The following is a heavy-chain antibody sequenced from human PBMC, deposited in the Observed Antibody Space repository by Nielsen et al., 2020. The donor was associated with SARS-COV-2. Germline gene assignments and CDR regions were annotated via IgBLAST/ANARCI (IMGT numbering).Heavy chain of an antibody. V-gene: IGHV3-21*01. Sequence: GESLKISCAASGFTFTTYTMNWVRQAPGKGLEWVSAISSSSSYIYYADSVKGRFTISRDNAKNSLYLQMNSLRAEDTAVYYCTTCRGPYWYFDLWGRGTLVTVSS. CDR1: GFTFTTYT. CDR2: ISSSSSYI. CDR3: TTCRGPYWYFDL. J-gene: IGHJ2*01. D-gene: IGHD3-10*01.